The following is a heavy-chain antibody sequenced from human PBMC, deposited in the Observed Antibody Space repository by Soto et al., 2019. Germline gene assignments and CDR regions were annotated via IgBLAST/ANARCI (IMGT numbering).Heavy chain of an antibody. CDR3: TRDIGGKGAY. CDR1: GFTFSSYW. Sequence: EVQLVESGGGLVQPGGSLRLSCAASGFTFSSYWMHWVRQVPGKGLLWVSRIDEYGSTINYADSVRGRFTISRDNARNTLYLEMNSLRAEDTALYNCTRDIGGKGAYWGPGTLVTVSS. V-gene: IGHV3-74*01. D-gene: IGHD3-10*01. CDR2: IDEYGSTI. J-gene: IGHJ4*02.